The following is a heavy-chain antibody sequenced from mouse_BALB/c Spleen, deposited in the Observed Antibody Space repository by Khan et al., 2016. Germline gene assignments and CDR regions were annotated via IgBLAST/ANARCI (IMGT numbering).Heavy chain of an antibody. CDR3: ASMITTYYLDY. J-gene: IGHJ2*01. V-gene: IGHV3-8*02. Sequence: EVQLQESGPSLVKPSHTLSLTCSATGDSITSGYWNWIRKFPGNKLEYIGHLSYSDSTYYNLSLKSRISITRDTSMNKYSLQLNSLTTQDTAAYYCASMITTYYLDYWGQGTTITVPS. CDR2: LSYSDST. D-gene: IGHD2-3*01. CDR1: GDSITSGY.